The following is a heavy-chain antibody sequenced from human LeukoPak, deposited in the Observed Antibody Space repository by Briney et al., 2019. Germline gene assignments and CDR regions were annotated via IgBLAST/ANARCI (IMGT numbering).Heavy chain of an antibody. CDR2: IYSGGTT. Sequence: GGSLRLSCVASGFTVSSNYMSWVRQAPGKGLEWVSVIYSGGTTYYADSVKGRFTISRDNSKNKLYLQMNSLRGEDTAVYYCARDPMRRSGGYLWDQGTLVTVSS. J-gene: IGHJ4*02. D-gene: IGHD2-2*01. CDR1: GFTVSSNY. V-gene: IGHV3-53*01. CDR3: ARDPMRRSGGYL.